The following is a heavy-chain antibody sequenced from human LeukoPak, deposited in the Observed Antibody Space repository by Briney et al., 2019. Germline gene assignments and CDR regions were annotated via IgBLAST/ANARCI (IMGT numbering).Heavy chain of an antibody. CDR3: ARHGELGYSYGYWDY. D-gene: IGHD5-18*01. V-gene: IGHV4-39*01. CDR1: GGSISSSGYY. CDR2: IYYSGST. Sequence: SETLSLTCTVSGGSISSSGYYWGWIRQPPGKGLEWIETIYYSGSTYYNPSLKSRVSISVDTPKNQFSLRLNSVTAADTAVYYCARHGELGYSYGYWDYWGQGTLVTVSS. J-gene: IGHJ4*02.